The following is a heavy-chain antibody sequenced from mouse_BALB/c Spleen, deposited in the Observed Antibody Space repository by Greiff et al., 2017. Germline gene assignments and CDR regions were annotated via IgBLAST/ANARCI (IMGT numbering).Heavy chain of an antibody. CDR1: GFTFNTYA. V-gene: IGHV10-1*02. CDR3: VREEVRRPQGYFDV. CDR2: IRSKSNNYAT. D-gene: IGHD2-14*01. Sequence: EVMLVESGGGLVQPKGSLKLSCAASGFTFNTYAMNWVRQAPGKGLEWVARIRSKSNNYATYYADSVKDRFTISRDDSQSMLYLQMNNLKTEDTAMYYCVREEVRRPQGYFDVWGAGTTVTVSS. J-gene: IGHJ1*01.